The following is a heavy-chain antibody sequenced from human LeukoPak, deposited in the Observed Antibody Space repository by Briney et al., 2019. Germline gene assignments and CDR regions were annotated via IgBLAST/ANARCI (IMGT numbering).Heavy chain of an antibody. D-gene: IGHD4-23*01. CDR1: GFTFSSYA. CDR3: AKTKFAGNPPYYFDY. Sequence: GGSLRLSCAASGFTFSSYAMSWVRQAPGKGLEWVSALSTGGDITYYADSVKGRFTISRDNSKNTLYLQMNSLRADDTAVYYCAKTKFAGNPPYYFDYWGQGSLVTVSS. CDR2: LSTGGDIT. V-gene: IGHV3-23*01. J-gene: IGHJ4*02.